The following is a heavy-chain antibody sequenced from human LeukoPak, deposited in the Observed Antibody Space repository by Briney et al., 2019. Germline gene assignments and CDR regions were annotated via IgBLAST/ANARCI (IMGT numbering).Heavy chain of an antibody. CDR2: IYSGGST. V-gene: IGHV3-66*01. Sequence: PGGSLRLSCAVSGFTVSSSHMSWVRQAPGRGPEWVSVIYSGGSTYYADSVKGRFTISRDNSKNTLYLQMNSLRAEDTAVYYCARFYGSGSDWGQGTLVTVSS. CDR3: ARFYGSGSD. CDR1: GFTVSSSH. D-gene: IGHD3-10*01. J-gene: IGHJ4*02.